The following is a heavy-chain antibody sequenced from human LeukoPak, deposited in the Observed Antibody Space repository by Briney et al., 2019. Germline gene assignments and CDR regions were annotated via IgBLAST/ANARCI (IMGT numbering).Heavy chain of an antibody. CDR1: GYTFTSYG. J-gene: IGHJ5*02. CDR3: AIYGGWSSTSCYGRLWFDP. CDR2: ISAYNGNT. V-gene: IGHV1-18*01. D-gene: IGHD2-2*01. Sequence: ASVKVSCKASGYTFTSYGISWVRQAPGQGLEWMGWISAYNGNTNYAQKLQGRVTMTTDTSTSTAYMELRSLRSDDTAVYYWAIYGGWSSTSCYGRLWFDPLGQGTLVTVSS.